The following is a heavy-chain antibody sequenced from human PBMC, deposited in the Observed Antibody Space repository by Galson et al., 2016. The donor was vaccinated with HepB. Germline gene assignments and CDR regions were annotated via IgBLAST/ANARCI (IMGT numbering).Heavy chain of an antibody. CDR3: ARDWFGPRGDYFHGMDV. V-gene: IGHV3-33*01. CDR2: IWYDGSNI. CDR1: GFSFSSYG. D-gene: IGHD3/OR15-3a*01. Sequence: SLRLSCAASGFSFSSYGMHWVRQAPGKGLEWVAVIWYDGSNIYYGDSVKGRFTISRDNSKNELYLQMNSLRAEDTAVYYCARDWFGPRGDYFHGMDVWGQGTTVIVSS. J-gene: IGHJ6*02.